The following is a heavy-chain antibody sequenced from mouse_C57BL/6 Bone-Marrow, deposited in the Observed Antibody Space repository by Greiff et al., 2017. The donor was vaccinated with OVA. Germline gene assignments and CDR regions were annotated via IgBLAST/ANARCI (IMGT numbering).Heavy chain of an antibody. J-gene: IGHJ3*01. CDR2: IYPSDSET. CDR1: GYTFTSYW. V-gene: IGHV1-61*01. D-gene: IGHD2-12*01. Sequence: QVQLQQPGAELVRPGSSVKLSCKASGYTFTSYWMDWVKQRPGQGLEWIGNIYPSDSETHYNQKFKDKATLTVDKSSSTAYMQLSSLTSEDSAVYYCARGDYSGTAYWGQGTLVTVSA. CDR3: ARGDYSGTAY.